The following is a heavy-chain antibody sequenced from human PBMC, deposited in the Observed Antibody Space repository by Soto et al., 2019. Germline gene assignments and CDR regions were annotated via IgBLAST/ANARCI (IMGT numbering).Heavy chain of an antibody. CDR2: INHSGST. J-gene: IGHJ6*02. CDR3: ARVRRSVVSQQNYGMDV. V-gene: IGHV4-34*01. Sequence: SETLSLTCAVYGGSFSGYYWSWIRQPPGKGLEWIGEINHSGSTNYNPSLKSRVTISVDTSKNQFSLKLSSVTAADTAVYYCARVRRSVVSQQNYGMDVWGQGTTVTVSS. CDR1: GGSFSGYY.